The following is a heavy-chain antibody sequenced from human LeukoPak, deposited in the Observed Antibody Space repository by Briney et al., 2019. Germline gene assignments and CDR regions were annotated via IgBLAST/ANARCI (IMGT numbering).Heavy chain of an antibody. J-gene: IGHJ4*02. CDR2: ISGSGGIT. D-gene: IGHD3-10*01. CDR1: GFTFSSYA. V-gene: IGHV3-23*01. Sequence: GGSLRLSCAASGFTFSSYAMSWVRQAPGKGLEWVSAISGSGGITYYADSVKGRFTISRDNSKNTLYLQMNSLRAEDTAVYYCAKEGYYGSGSSQFDYWGQGTLVTVSS. CDR3: AKEGYYGSGSSQFDY.